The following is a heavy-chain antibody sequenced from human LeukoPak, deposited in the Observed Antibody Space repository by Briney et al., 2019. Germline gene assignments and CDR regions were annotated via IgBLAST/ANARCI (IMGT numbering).Heavy chain of an antibody. CDR2: INHSGST. V-gene: IGHV4-34*01. CDR3: ARGIAAAVYYFDY. D-gene: IGHD6-13*01. CDR1: GGSFSGYY. J-gene: IGHJ4*02. Sequence: SETLSLPCAVYGGSFSGYYWSWIRQPPGKGLEWIWEINHSGSTNYNPSLKSRVTISVDTSKNQFSLKLSSVTAADTAVYYCARGIAAAVYYFDYWGQGTLVTVSS.